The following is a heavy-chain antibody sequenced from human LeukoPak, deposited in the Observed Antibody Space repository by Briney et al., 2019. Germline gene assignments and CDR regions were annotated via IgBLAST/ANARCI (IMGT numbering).Heavy chain of an antibody. D-gene: IGHD3-10*01. V-gene: IGHV4-59*08. CDR1: GGSISSYY. J-gene: IGHJ5*02. CDR2: IYYSGST. Sequence: PSETLSLTCTVSGGSISSYYWSWIRQSPGKGLEWIGYIYYSGSTNYNPSLKSRVTIPVDTSKNQFSLKLSSVTAADTAVYYCARGYYYGSGSYPWFDPWGQGTLVTVSS. CDR3: ARGYYYGSGSYPWFDP.